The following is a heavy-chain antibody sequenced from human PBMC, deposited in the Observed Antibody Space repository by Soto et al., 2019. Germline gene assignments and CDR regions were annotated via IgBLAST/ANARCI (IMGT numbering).Heavy chain of an antibody. J-gene: IGHJ5*02. Sequence: QVQLVQSGAEVKKPGSSVKVSCKASGGTFSSYTISWVRQAPGQGLEWMGRIIPILGIANYAQKFQGRVTLTADKSTSTAYMELSSLRSEDTAVYYCARGGRRIAAARINWFDPWGQGTLVTVSS. V-gene: IGHV1-69*02. CDR1: GGTFSSYT. CDR3: ARGGRRIAAARINWFDP. D-gene: IGHD6-13*01. CDR2: IIPILGIA.